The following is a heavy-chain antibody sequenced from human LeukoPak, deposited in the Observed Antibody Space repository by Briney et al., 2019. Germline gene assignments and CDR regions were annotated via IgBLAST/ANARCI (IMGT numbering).Heavy chain of an antibody. CDR3: ARDTPNSGIDF. CDR2: IYSNGKE. D-gene: IGHD2-15*01. Sequence: PGGSLRLSCSASGFSVDSSYMSWVRQAPGKGLEWVSVIYSNGKEYYAESAKGRFTISRDISKNSLDLQMNRLRVEDTAVYYCARDTPNSGIDFWGQGTLVIVSS. CDR1: GFSVDSSY. J-gene: IGHJ4*02. V-gene: IGHV3-53*01.